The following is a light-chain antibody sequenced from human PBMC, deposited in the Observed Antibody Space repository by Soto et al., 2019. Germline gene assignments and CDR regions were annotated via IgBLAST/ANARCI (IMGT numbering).Light chain of an antibody. V-gene: IGKV3-11*01. J-gene: IGKJ1*01. CDR3: QDYGTSWT. CDR1: QSVSRY. CDR2: DAS. Sequence: EIVLTQSPATLSLSPGERATLSCRASQSVSRYLAWYQQKPGQAPRLLIYDASNRATGIPARFSGSGSGTDFTLTISSLEPEDFAVYYCQDYGTSWTFGQGTKVDIK.